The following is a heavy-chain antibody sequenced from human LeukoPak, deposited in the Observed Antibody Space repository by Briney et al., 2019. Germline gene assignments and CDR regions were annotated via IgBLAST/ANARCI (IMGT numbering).Heavy chain of an antibody. CDR2: ISSSGSTI. V-gene: IGHV3-11*04. Sequence: GGSLRLSCAASGFTFSDYYMSWIRQAPGKGLEWVSYISSSGSTIYYADSVKGRFTISRDNAKNSLYLQMNSLRAEDTAVYYCARRERFLEWLSTEGAFDIWGQGTMVTVSS. D-gene: IGHD3-3*01. J-gene: IGHJ3*02. CDR3: ARRERFLEWLSTEGAFDI. CDR1: GFTFSDYY.